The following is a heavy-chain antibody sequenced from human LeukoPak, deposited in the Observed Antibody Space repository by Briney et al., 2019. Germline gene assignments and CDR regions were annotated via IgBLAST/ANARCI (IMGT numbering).Heavy chain of an antibody. J-gene: IGHJ4*02. CDR3: AREGPVATRAFDY. V-gene: IGHV1-46*01. Sequence: ASVKVSCKASGYTFTSYYMHWVRQAPGQGLEWMGIINPSGGSTSYAQKFQGRVTMTRDMSTSTIYIELSSLRSEDTAVYYCAREGPVATRAFDYWGQGTLVTVSS. D-gene: IGHD5-12*01. CDR2: INPSGGST. CDR1: GYTFTSYY.